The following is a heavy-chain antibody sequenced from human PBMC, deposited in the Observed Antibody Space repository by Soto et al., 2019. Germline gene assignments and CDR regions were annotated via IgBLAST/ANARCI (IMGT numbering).Heavy chain of an antibody. D-gene: IGHD2-15*01. CDR1: GYTFTIYA. CDR3: ARGGTNCSGGSCYSGYFQH. V-gene: IGHV1-3*01. CDR2: FNAGNGNT. Sequence: QVPLVQSGAEVKKPGASVKFSCKVPGYTFTIYARHWGPQPPGQMLEWRGRFNAGNGNTKYSQKFQGRVTITRDTSASTAYMELSRMRSEDTAVYYCARGGTNCSGGSCYSGYFQHWGQGTLVTVSS. J-gene: IGHJ1*01.